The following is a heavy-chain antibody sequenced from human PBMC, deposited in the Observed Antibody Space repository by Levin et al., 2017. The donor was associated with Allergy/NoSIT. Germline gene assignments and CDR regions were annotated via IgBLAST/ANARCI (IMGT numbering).Heavy chain of an antibody. J-gene: IGHJ4*02. CDR2: ISGSGGST. Sequence: GESLKISCAASGFTFSSYAMSWVRQAPGKGLEWVSAISGSGGSTYYADSVKGRFTISRDNSKNTLYLQMNSLRAEDTAVYYCAKPSLLGFLEWFSDYWGQGTLVTVSS. CDR3: AKPSLLGFLEWFSDY. V-gene: IGHV3-23*01. CDR1: GFTFSSYA. D-gene: IGHD3-3*01.